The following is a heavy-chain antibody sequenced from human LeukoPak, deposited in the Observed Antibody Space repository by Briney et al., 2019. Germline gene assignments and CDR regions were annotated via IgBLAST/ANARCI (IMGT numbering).Heavy chain of an antibody. D-gene: IGHD6-19*01. CDR3: ARMGSGWEIDY. CDR1: GGSFSGYY. Sequence: SETLSLTCAVYGGSFSGYYWSWIRQPPGKGLEWIGEINHSGSTNYNPSLKSRVTISVDTSKNQFSLKLSSVTAADTAVYYCARMGSGWEIDYWGQGTLVTVSS. V-gene: IGHV4-34*01. CDR2: INHSGST. J-gene: IGHJ4*02.